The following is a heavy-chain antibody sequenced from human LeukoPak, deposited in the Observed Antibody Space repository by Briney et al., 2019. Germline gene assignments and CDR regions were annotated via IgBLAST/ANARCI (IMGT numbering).Heavy chain of an antibody. CDR2: IKPSGGST. CDR1: GYTFTSYN. D-gene: IGHD5-24*01. CDR3: ARVRDGYNDAYDI. Sequence: ASVKVSCKASGYTFTSYNMHWVRQAPGQGLEWMGIIKPSGGSTTYAQKFQGRVTMTRDMSTSTLYMELSSLRSEDTAVYYCARVRDGYNDAYDIWGQGAMVIVSS. J-gene: IGHJ3*02. V-gene: IGHV1-46*01.